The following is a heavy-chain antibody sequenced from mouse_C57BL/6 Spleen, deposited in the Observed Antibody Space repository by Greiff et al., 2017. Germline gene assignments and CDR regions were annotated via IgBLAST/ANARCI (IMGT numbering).Heavy chain of an antibody. CDR1: ISLSTSGMGL. J-gene: IGHJ4*01. D-gene: IGHD2-4*01. V-gene: IGHV8-2*01. CDR3: WRVGDYDGPYYYAMDY. CDR2: WNNDNY. Sequence: QVTLKVSGPGLLQPSQTLSLACTFSGISLSTSGMGLSWLRKPSGKALEWLASIWNNDNYYNPSLKSRLTISKETSNYQVFLKLTSVDTADSATYYGAWRVGDYDGPYYYAMDYWGQGTSVTVSS.